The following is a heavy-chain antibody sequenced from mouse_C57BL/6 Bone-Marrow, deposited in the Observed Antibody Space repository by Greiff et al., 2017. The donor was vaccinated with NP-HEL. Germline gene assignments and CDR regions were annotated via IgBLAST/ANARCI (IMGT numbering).Heavy chain of an antibody. CDR3: ARGGHGSSPFAY. D-gene: IGHD1-1*01. Sequence: VQLQQPGAELVKPGASVKLSCKASGYTFTSYWMHWVKQRPGRGLEWIGRIDPNSGGTKYNEKFKSKATLTVDKPTSTAYMQLSSLPSGDSAVYYCARGGHGSSPFAYWGQGTLVTVSA. V-gene: IGHV1-72*01. J-gene: IGHJ3*01. CDR1: GYTFTSYW. CDR2: IDPNSGGT.